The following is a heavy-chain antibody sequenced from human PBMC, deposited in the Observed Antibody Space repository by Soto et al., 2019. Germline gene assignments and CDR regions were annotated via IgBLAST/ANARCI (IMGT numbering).Heavy chain of an antibody. D-gene: IGHD6-13*01. V-gene: IGHV3-64*01. CDR1: GVTFSNYE. CDR3: ARRGYGSRWPNVYMDV. CDR2: ISNNGAHT. J-gene: IGHJ6*03. Sequence: PGGSLRLSCAASGVTFSNYEMHGVRKAPGKGLEYVSGISNNGAHTDYAKSVKGRFTISRDNSENTLYLQMGSLRAEDMALYYCARRGYGSRWPNVYMDVWGKGTTVTVSS.